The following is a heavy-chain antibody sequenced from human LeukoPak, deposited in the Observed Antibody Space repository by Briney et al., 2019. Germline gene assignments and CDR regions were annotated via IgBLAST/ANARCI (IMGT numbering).Heavy chain of an antibody. J-gene: IGHJ6*03. CDR3: ARDHGTYYDFWSGDYYYYMDV. Sequence: GASVKVSCKASGYTFTGYYMHWVRQAPGQGLEWMGWISAYNGNTNYAQKLQGRVTMTTDTSTSTAYMELRSLRSDDTAVYYCARDHGTYYDFWSGDYYYYMDVWGKGTTVTVSS. CDR1: GYTFTGYY. D-gene: IGHD3-3*01. CDR2: ISAYNGNT. V-gene: IGHV1-18*04.